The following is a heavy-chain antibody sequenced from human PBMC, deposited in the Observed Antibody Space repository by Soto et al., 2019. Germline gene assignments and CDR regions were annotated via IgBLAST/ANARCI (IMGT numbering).Heavy chain of an antibody. J-gene: IGHJ4*02. D-gene: IGHD4-17*01. CDR3: ARDNYGGMLDY. CDR1: VDANTIYY. V-gene: IGHV4-4*07. Sequence: SETLSRNCKVSVDANTIYYWGWILQTAGKLLEWIGRIDTSGNTNYNPSLKSRVTMSVDTSKNQFSLRLTSVTAADTATYYCARDNYGGMLDYWGPGTLVPVFS. CDR2: IDTSGNT.